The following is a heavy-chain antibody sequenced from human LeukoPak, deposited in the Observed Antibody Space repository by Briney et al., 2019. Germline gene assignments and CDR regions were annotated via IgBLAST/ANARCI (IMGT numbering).Heavy chain of an antibody. V-gene: IGHV1-69*13. CDR2: IIPIFGTA. D-gene: IGHD6-19*01. J-gene: IGHJ4*02. CDR3: VVARWGPYSSGWPFGY. CDR1: GGTFSSYA. Sequence: SVKVSCKASGGTFSSYAISWVRQAPGQGLEWMGGIIPIFGTANYAQKFQGRVTITADESTSTAYMELSSLRSEDTAVYYCVVARWGPYSSGWPFGYWGQGTLVTVSS.